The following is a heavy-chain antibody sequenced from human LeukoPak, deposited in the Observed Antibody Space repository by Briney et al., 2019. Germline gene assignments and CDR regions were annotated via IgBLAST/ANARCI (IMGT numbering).Heavy chain of an antibody. CDR3: ARDPGYCSSTSCYYYGMDV. CDR1: GGTFSSYA. J-gene: IGHJ6*02. V-gene: IGHV1-69*13. CDR2: IIPIFGTA. Sequence: SVKVSCKASGGTFSSYAISWVRQAPGQGLEWMGGIIPIFGTANYAQKFQGRVTITADESTSTAYMELSSLRSEDTAVYYCARDPGYCSSTSCYYYGMDVWGQGTTVTVSS. D-gene: IGHD2-2*01.